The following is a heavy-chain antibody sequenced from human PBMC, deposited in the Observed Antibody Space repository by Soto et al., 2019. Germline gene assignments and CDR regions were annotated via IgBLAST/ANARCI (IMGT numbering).Heavy chain of an antibody. J-gene: IGHJ4*02. CDR3: ARTPVVAAPTAFDY. CDR2: INHSGST. Sequence: SETLSLTCAVYGGSFSGYYWSWIRQPPGKGLEWIGEINHSGSTNYNPSLKSRVTISVDTSKNQFSLKLSSVTAADTAVYYCARTPVVAAPTAFDYWGQGTLVTVSS. V-gene: IGHV4-34*01. CDR1: GGSFSGYY. D-gene: IGHD2-15*01.